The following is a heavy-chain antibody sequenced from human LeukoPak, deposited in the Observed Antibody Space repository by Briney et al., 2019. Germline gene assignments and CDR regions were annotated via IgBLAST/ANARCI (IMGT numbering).Heavy chain of an antibody. V-gene: IGHV3-23*01. CDR2: ISGSGGST. CDR3: ARGGQNFDFWRFDY. Sequence: TGGSLRLSCAGSGFTFNDHAMSWVRQAPGKGLEWVSSISGSGGSTYYADYVKGRSTISRDNSKNVVYFEMHSLRGEDTAVYFCARGGQNFDFWRFDYWAQGTLVVVSS. J-gene: IGHJ4*02. D-gene: IGHD3-3*01. CDR1: GFTFNDHA.